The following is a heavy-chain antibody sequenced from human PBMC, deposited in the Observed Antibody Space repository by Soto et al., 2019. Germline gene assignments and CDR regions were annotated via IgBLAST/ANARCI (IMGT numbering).Heavy chain of an antibody. V-gene: IGHV4-59*12. CDR2: VYYSGTT. CDR1: GDSITSYY. CDR3: AREHCRGGSCYSGFDP. Sequence: SETLSLTCTVSGDSITSYYCSWIRQPPGRGPEWIGYVYYSGTTDYNPSLESRVTISLDTSKNQFSLQLNSVTPEDTAVYFCAREHCRGGSCYSGFDPWGQGTLVTVSS. J-gene: IGHJ5*02. D-gene: IGHD2-15*01.